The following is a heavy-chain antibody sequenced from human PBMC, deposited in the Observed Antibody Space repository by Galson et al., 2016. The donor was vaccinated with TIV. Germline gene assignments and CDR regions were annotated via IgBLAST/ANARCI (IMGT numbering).Heavy chain of an antibody. V-gene: IGHV3-7*01. CDR1: EFTISDYW. D-gene: IGHD3-10*01. CDR2: IKEDGSEK. Sequence: SLRLSCAASEFTISDYWMSWVRQAPGKGLEWVANIKEDGSEKYYVDSVNGRFTISRDNAKNTLYLQMNNLRAEDAAVYYCARAATAYGSTLGFWGQGTTVVVSS. J-gene: IGHJ6*02. CDR3: ARAATAYGSTLGF.